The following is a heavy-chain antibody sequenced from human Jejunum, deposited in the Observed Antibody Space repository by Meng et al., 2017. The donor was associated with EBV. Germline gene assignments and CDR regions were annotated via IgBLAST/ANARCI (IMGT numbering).Heavy chain of an antibody. CDR2: LNPNNGAT. CDR3: VGEIVAPYSFDQ. CDR1: GYTFIDYH. D-gene: IGHD5-12*01. V-gene: IGHV1-46*01. J-gene: IGHJ4*02. Sequence: QGQRVQAGAELKKPGADVKLSCKTSGYTFIDYHVHWVRQAPGQGLEWMGILNPNNGATSYAQRIRGRVTMTRDTSTSTVYMELSSLRSEDTALYYCVGEIVAPYSFDQWGQGTLVTVSS.